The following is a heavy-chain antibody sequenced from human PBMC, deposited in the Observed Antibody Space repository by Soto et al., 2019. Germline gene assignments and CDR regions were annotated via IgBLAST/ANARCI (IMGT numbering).Heavy chain of an antibody. CDR2: ISKSGDNT. CDR3: AKMTSGSYGRNYGMDV. J-gene: IGHJ6*02. Sequence: SLRLSCAASGFTFNNYALNWVRQAPGKGLEWVSTISKSGDNTHYSESVKGRFTISRDNSKNTLYLQMNSLRAEDTALYYCAKMTSGSYGRNYGMDVWGQGTTVTVSS. D-gene: IGHD5-18*01. V-gene: IGHV3-23*01. CDR1: GFTFNNYA.